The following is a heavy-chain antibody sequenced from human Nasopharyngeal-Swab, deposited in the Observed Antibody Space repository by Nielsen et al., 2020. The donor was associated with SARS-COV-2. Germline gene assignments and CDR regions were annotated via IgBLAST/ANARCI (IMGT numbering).Heavy chain of an antibody. CDR2: IGTAGDT. CDR1: GFTFSSYD. Sequence: GGSLRLSCAASGFTFSSYDMHWVRQATGKGLEWVSAIGTAGDTYYPGSVKGRFTISRENAKNSLYLQMNSLRAGDTAVYYCAREGELGGSWYFDLWGRGTLVT. V-gene: IGHV3-13*01. CDR3: AREGELGGSWYFDL. D-gene: IGHD1-26*01. J-gene: IGHJ2*01.